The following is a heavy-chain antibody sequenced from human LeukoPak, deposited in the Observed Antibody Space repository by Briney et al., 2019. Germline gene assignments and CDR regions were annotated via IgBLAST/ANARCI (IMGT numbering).Heavy chain of an antibody. J-gene: IGHJ6*02. V-gene: IGHV1-69*04. CDR1: GGTFSSYA. Sequence: SVKVSCKASGGTFSSYAISWVRQAPGQGLEWMGRIIPILGIANYAQKFQGRVTITADKSTSTAYMELSSLRSEDTAVYYCARGSSTSPYGMDVWGQGPTVTVSS. D-gene: IGHD2-2*01. CDR2: IIPILGIA. CDR3: ARGSSTSPYGMDV.